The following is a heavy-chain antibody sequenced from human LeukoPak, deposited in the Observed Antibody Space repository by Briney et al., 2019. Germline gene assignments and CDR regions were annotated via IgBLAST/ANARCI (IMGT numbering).Heavy chain of an antibody. V-gene: IGHV4-30-4*01. CDR2: IYYSEST. CDR1: GGSISSGDYY. CDR3: ARGGVPAAPYFDY. J-gene: IGHJ4*02. Sequence: SETLSLTCTVSGGSISSGDYYWSWIRQPPGKGLEWIGYIYYSESTYYNPSLKSRVTISVDTSKNQFSPKLSSVTAADTAVYYCARGGVPAAPYFDYWGQGTLVTVSS. D-gene: IGHD2-2*01.